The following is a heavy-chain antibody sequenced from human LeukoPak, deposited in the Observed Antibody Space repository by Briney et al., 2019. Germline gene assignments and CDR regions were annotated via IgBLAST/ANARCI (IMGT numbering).Heavy chain of an antibody. CDR2: ISSSSSTI. V-gene: IGHV3-48*01. J-gene: IGHJ4*02. D-gene: IGHD3-22*01. Sequence: PGGSLRLSCAASGFTFSSYSMNWVRQAPGKGLEWVSYISSSSSTIYYADSVKGRFTISRDNAKNSLSLQMNSLRAEDTAVYYCAREVADSSGHPFDYWGQGTLVTVSS. CDR3: AREVADSSGHPFDY. CDR1: GFTFSSYS.